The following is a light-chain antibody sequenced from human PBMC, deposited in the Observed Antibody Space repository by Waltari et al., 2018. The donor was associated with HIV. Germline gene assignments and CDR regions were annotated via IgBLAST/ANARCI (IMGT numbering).Light chain of an antibody. Sequence: QSALTQPRSVSGSPGQSVTISCTGGSSDVGGYKYVSWYEQHPGKAPKLMIYDVSKRPSGVPDRFSGSKSGNTASLTISGLQAEDEADYYCCSYAGSYSYVFGTGTKVTVL. CDR3: CSYAGSYSYV. V-gene: IGLV2-11*01. CDR1: SSDVGGYKY. J-gene: IGLJ1*01. CDR2: DVS.